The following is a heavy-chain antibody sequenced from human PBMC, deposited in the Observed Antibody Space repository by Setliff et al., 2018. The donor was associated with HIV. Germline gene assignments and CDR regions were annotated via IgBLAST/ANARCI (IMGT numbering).Heavy chain of an antibody. CDR3: ARGSRQLTIFGVVFKTNYYSMDV. V-gene: IGHV4-34*01. D-gene: IGHD3-3*01. J-gene: IGHJ6*03. CDR1: GGSFSGYY. CDR2: INHDRTT. Sequence: PSETLSLTCAVYGGSFSGYYWSWIRQPPGKGLEWIGEINHDRTTNYNPSLKSRVTISVDTSKNQFSLTLNSVTAADTAVYYCARGSRQLTIFGVVFKTNYYSMDVWGKGTAVTSP.